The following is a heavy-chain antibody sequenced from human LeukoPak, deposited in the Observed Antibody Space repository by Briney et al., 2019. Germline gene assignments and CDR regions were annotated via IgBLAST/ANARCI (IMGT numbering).Heavy chain of an antibody. V-gene: IGHV1-3*01. Sequence: ASVKVSCKASGYTFTSYAMHWVRQAPGQRLEWMGWINAGNGNTKYSQKLQGRVTMTTDTSTSTAYMELRSLRSDDTAVYYCARVNPDGSGSSLDYWGQGTLVTVSS. CDR3: ARVNPDGSGSSLDY. J-gene: IGHJ4*02. CDR1: GYTFTSYA. CDR2: INAGNGNT. D-gene: IGHD3-10*01.